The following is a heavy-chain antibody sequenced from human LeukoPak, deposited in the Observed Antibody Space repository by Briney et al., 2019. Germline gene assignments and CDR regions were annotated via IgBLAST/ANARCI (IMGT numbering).Heavy chain of an antibody. CDR1: GYTFTVYY. CDR2: INPNSGGT. J-gene: IGHJ4*02. V-gene: IGHV1-2*02. CDR3: ARAITMGLSN. Sequence: GASVTVSFTASGYTFTVYYMHWVRQAPGQGIEWMGWINPNSGGTNYAQKFQGRVTMTRDTSISTAYMELSRLRSDDTAVYYCARAITMGLSNWGQGTLVTASS. D-gene: IGHD3-10*01.